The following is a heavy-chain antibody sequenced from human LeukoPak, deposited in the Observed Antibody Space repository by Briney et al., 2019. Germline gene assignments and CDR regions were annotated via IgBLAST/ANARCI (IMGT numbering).Heavy chain of an antibody. J-gene: IGHJ2*01. CDR1: GGSISSYY. CDR2: IYTGGST. D-gene: IGHD4-11*01. Sequence: PSETLSLTCTVSGGSISSYYWSWVRQPAGKGLEWIGRIYTGGSTNYNPSLKSRVTMSVDTSKNQFSLKLSSVTAADTAVYYCARVLNDYSNYSYWYFDLWGRGTLVTVSS. V-gene: IGHV4-4*07. CDR3: ARVLNDYSNYSYWYFDL.